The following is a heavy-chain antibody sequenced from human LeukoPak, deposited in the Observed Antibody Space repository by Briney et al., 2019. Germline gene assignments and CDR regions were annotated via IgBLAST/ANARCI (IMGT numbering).Heavy chain of an antibody. CDR2: MNPNSGNT. V-gene: IGHV1-8*01. CDR3: ARSKAWEPYMDV. J-gene: IGHJ6*03. D-gene: IGHD1-26*01. CDR1: GYTFTSYD. Sequence: ASVTVSCKASGYTFTSYDINWVRQATGQGLEWMGWMNPNSGNTGYAQKFQGRVTMTRNTSISTAYMELSSLRSEDTAVYYCARSKAWEPYMDVWGKGTTVTVSS.